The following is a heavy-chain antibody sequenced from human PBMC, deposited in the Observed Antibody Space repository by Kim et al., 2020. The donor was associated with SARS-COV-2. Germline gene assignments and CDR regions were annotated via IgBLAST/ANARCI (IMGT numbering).Heavy chain of an antibody. J-gene: IGHJ4*02. Sequence: SETLSLTCTVSGGSISSSFNYWGWTRQPPGNGLEWIGSVYHSGSTYDSPSLKSRVTVSVDTSKNQFSLRVTSVTAADTAVYFCARLPHDSSGYVDCWGQGILVTVSS. CDR2: VYHSGST. D-gene: IGHD3-22*01. V-gene: IGHV4-39*01. CDR1: GGSISSSFNY. CDR3: ARLPHDSSGYVDC.